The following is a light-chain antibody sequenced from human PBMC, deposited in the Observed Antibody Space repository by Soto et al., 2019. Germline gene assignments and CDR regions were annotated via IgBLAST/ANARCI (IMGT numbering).Light chain of an antibody. CDR3: QQYNTYRT. J-gene: IGKJ1*01. Sequence: DIQMTQSPSTLSASVGDRVTITCRASQSVSSWLAWYQQKPGKAPTLLIHTASTLQSGVPSRFSGSGSGTDFTLIISSLQTDDFATYVWQQYNTYRTLGHWTKVEIK. CDR1: QSVSSW. V-gene: IGKV1-5*03. CDR2: TAS.